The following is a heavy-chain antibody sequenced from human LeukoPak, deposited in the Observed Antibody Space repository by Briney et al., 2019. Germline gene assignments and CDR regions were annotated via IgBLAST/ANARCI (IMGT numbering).Heavy chain of an antibody. CDR3: ARDAPRSYYYDSSGYCGDY. Sequence: AAVKASCKASGYTLSSYCNSRVRQAPGQGLEGIGWISSYNGNTNYAQKLQGRVTMTTDTSTSTAYMEPRSLRSDDTAVYYCARDAPRSYYYDSSGYCGDYWGQGTLVTVSS. J-gene: IGHJ4*02. CDR1: GYTLSSYC. V-gene: IGHV1-18*01. CDR2: ISSYNGNT. D-gene: IGHD3-22*01.